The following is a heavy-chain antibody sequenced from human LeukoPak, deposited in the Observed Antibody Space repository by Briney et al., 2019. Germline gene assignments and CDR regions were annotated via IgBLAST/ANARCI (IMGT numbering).Heavy chain of an antibody. D-gene: IGHD4-17*01. J-gene: IGHJ4*02. V-gene: IGHV1-8*03. CDR2: MNPYSGDR. Sequence: ASVKVSCKTSGYTFTSYHINWVRQATGQGLEWMGWMNPYSGDRGYAQKFQGRVSITSDTSISTAYMELSSLRSDDTAVYFRARTTSLTASGYDYWGQGTLVTVSS. CDR3: ARTTSLTASGYDY. CDR1: GYTFTSYH.